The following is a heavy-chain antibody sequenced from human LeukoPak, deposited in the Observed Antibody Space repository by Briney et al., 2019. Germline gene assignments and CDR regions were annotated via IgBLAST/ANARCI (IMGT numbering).Heavy chain of an antibody. V-gene: IGHV1-8*01. J-gene: IGHJ4*02. CDR3: AATAATWAIYYFDY. Sequence: GASVKVSCKASGYTFTSYDISWVRQATGQGIEWMGWMNPNSGNRGYAQKFQGRVTMTRNTSISTAYMELSSLRSEDTAVYYCAATAATWAIYYFDYWGQGTLVTVSS. CDR1: GYTFTSYD. D-gene: IGHD2-15*01. CDR2: MNPNSGNR.